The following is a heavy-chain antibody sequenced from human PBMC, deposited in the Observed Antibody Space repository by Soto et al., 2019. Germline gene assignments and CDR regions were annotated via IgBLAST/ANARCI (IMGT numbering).Heavy chain of an antibody. J-gene: IGHJ6*02. CDR3: ARKITIFGVGPYYYGMDV. CDR1: GGTFSSYA. Sequence: SVKVSCKASGGTFSSYAISWVRQAPGQGLEWMGGIIPIFGTANYAQKFQGRVTITADESTSTAYMKLSSLRSEDTAVYYCARKITIFGVGPYYYGMDVWGQGTTVTVSS. V-gene: IGHV1-69*13. D-gene: IGHD3-3*01. CDR2: IIPIFGTA.